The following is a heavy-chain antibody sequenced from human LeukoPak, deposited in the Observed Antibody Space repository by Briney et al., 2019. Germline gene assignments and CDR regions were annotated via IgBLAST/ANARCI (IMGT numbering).Heavy chain of an antibody. CDR1: GGTFSSYA. Sequence: ASVKVSCKASGGTFSSYAISWVRQAPGQGLEWMGGIIPIFGTANYAQKFQGRVTITWSTSISTAYMELSSLRSEDTAVYYCARVGYSNSYDYWGQGTLVTVSS. J-gene: IGHJ4*02. CDR2: IIPIFGTA. D-gene: IGHD4-11*01. CDR3: ARVGYSNSYDY. V-gene: IGHV1-69*06.